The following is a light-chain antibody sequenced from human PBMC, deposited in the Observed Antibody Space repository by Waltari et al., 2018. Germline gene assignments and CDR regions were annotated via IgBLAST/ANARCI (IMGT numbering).Light chain of an antibody. CDR1: SSDVGNYKV. V-gene: IGLV2-23*01. J-gene: IGLJ2*01. CDR3: SSFARTGDI. Sequence: QSALAQPAAVSGSPGQSITISCTGPSSDVGNYKVVPWYQHHPGKAPKLIIYEDIRRPSGVSDRFSGSKSGNMASLKISGLQAEDEATYYCSSFARTGDIFAGGTKLTVL. CDR2: EDI.